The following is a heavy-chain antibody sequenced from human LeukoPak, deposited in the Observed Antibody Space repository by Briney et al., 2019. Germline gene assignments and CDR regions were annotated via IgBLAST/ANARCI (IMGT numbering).Heavy chain of an antibody. CDR2: IYPGDSDT. D-gene: IGHD2-15*01. J-gene: IGHJ6*01. Sequence: GESLKIPCKGSGYSFTCHWIGWVRQMSGKGLEWMGIIYPGDSDTRYSPSFQGQVTMSADKSTSTAYLQWSSPKASDTALYYCARRQDTYNGTDVWGEGTPVTVSS. CDR1: GYSFTCHW. V-gene: IGHV5-51*01. CDR3: ARRQDTYNGTDV.